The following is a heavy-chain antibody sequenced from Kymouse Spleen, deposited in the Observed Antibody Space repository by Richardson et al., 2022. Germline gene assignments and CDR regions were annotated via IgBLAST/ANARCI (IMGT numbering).Heavy chain of an antibody. J-gene: IGHJ6*02. CDR1: GGSFSGYY. D-gene: IGHD6-13*01. CDR3: ARGGVAAAGVYYYYGMDV. CDR2: INHSGST. Sequence: QVQLQQWGAGLLKPSETLSLTCAVYGGSFSGYYWSWIRQPPGKGLEWIGEINHSGSTNYNPSLKSRVTISVDTSKNQFSLKLSSVTAADTAVYYCARGGVAAAGVYYYYGMDVWGQGTTVTVSS. V-gene: IGHV4-34*01.